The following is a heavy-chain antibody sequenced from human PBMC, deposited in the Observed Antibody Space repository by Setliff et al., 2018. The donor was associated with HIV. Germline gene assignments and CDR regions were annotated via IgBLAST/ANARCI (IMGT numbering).Heavy chain of an antibody. CDR2: IYSDGNT. D-gene: IGHD2-15*01. Sequence: GGSLRLSCAGSGFTVSSSYMTWVRQAPGKGLEWVSVIYSDGNTFYADSVKGRFSISRDNSKNTLSLQMNSLRSEDTALYYCARHEAECFDNKCYAGLRGAWGQGTQVTVSS. CDR3: ARHEAECFDNKCYAGLRGA. V-gene: IGHV3-66*02. J-gene: IGHJ4*02. CDR1: GFTVSSSY.